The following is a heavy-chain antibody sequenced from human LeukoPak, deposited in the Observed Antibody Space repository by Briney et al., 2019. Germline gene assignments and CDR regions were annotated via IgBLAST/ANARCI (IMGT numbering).Heavy chain of an antibody. CDR1: GYTFTGYY. CDR2: INPNSGGT. D-gene: IGHD6-13*01. Sequence: GASVKVSCKASGYTFTGYYMHWVRQAPGQGLEWMGRINPNSGGTNYAQKFQGRVTMTRDTSISTAYMELSRLTSEDTAVYYCARDLDPIEAADPNWFDPWGQGTLVTVSS. J-gene: IGHJ5*02. CDR3: ARDLDPIEAADPNWFDP. V-gene: IGHV1-2*06.